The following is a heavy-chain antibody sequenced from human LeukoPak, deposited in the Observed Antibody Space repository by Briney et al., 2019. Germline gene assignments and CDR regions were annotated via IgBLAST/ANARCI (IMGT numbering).Heavy chain of an antibody. V-gene: IGHV3-30*03. D-gene: IGHD1-1*01. Sequence: GRSLRLSCAGSGFTFSRYGMHWVRQAPGKGLEWVAGILYDGRENFYVDSVKGRFTISRDNSKNSLYLQMNSLRAEDTAVYYCARDSPGTTASDYWGQGTLVTVSS. CDR1: GFTFSRYG. CDR2: ILYDGREN. CDR3: ARDSPGTTASDY. J-gene: IGHJ4*02.